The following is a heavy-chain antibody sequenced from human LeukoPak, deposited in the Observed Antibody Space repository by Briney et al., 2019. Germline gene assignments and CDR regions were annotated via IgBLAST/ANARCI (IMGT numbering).Heavy chain of an antibody. Sequence: SETLSLTCTVSGGSISSGGYYWRWIRQHPGKGMEWIGYIYYSGSTYYNPSLKSRVTISVDTSKNQFSLKLSSVTAADTAVYYCARQTMIVVADRRDDAFDIWGQGTMVTVSS. CDR1: GGSISSGGYY. V-gene: IGHV4-31*03. J-gene: IGHJ3*02. CDR2: IYYSGST. D-gene: IGHD3-22*01. CDR3: ARQTMIVVADRRDDAFDI.